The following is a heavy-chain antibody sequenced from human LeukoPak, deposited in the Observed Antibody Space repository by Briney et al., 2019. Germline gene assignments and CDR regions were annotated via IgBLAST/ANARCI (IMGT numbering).Heavy chain of an antibody. Sequence: SETLSLTCTVSGGSISSYYWSWIRQPPGKGLEWIGYIYYSGSTNYNPSLKSRVTISVDTSKNQFSLKLNSVTAADTAVYYCARGSSGWSRLDYWGQGTLVTVSS. D-gene: IGHD6-19*01. V-gene: IGHV4-59*01. CDR3: ARGSSGWSRLDY. J-gene: IGHJ4*02. CDR1: GGSISSYY. CDR2: IYYSGST.